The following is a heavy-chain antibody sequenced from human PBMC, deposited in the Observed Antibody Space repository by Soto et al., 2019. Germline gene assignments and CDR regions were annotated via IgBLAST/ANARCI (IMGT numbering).Heavy chain of an antibody. CDR3: VRVRSSGWGSFDI. CDR1: GYTFTSYD. CDR2: MNPNSGNT. Sequence: GASVKVSCKPSGYTFTSYDINWVRQATGQGLEWMGWMNPNSGNTDYAQKFQGRVTMTRNTSISTAFMEVTSLRFEDTAVYYCVRVRSSGWGSFDIWGQGTVVTV. D-gene: IGHD6-19*01. J-gene: IGHJ3*02. V-gene: IGHV1-8*01.